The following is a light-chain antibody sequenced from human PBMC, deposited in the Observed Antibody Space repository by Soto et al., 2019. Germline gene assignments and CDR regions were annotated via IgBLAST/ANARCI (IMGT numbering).Light chain of an antibody. Sequence: EIVMTQSPATLSVSPGERATLSCRAGQSINNNLAWYQQKPGQAPRLLIYGASTRATGIPARFTGSGSGTEFTLTISSLQSEDFAVYYCQQYSNWPRTFGQGTKV. CDR1: QSINNN. CDR2: GAS. CDR3: QQYSNWPRT. V-gene: IGKV3-15*01. J-gene: IGKJ1*01.